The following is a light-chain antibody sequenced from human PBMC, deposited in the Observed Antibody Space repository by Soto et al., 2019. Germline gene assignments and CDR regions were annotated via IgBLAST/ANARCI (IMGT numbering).Light chain of an antibody. Sequence: QSVLTQPPSASGTPGQRVTISCSGSSSNIGSNTVNWYQQLPGTAPKLLIYSNNQRPSGVPDRFSGSKSGTSASLAISGRESEDEADYYCAAGDVGLSGDVVFGGGTKVTVL. CDR3: AAGDVGLSGDVV. V-gene: IGLV1-44*01. J-gene: IGLJ2*01. CDR1: SSNIGSNT. CDR2: SNN.